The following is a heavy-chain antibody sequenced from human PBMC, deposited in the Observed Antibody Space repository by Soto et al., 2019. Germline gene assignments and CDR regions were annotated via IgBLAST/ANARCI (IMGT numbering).Heavy chain of an antibody. CDR3: ARGARDGYNVRYFDY. CDR1: GGTFSSYT. V-gene: IGHV1-69*02. Sequence: QVQLVQSGAEVKKPGSSVKVSCKASGGTFSSYTISWVRQAPGQGLEWMGRIIPILGIANYAQKFQGRVTITADKSTSTAYMELSSLRSEDTAVYYCARGARDGYNVRYFDYWGQGTLVTVSS. J-gene: IGHJ4*02. CDR2: IIPILGIA. D-gene: IGHD1-26*01.